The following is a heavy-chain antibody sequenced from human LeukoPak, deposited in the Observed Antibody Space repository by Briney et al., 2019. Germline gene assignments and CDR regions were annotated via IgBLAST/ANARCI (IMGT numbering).Heavy chain of an antibody. V-gene: IGHV3-21*01. Sequence: GGSLRLSCAASGFTFSSYSMNWVRQAPGKGLEWVSSISSSSSYIYYADSVKGRFTISRDNAKNSLYLQMNSLRAEDTAVYYCATAPRGYSYVWDFDYWGQGTLVTVSS. CDR3: ATAPRGYSYVWDFDY. CDR1: GFTFSSYS. CDR2: ISSSSSYI. J-gene: IGHJ4*02. D-gene: IGHD5-18*01.